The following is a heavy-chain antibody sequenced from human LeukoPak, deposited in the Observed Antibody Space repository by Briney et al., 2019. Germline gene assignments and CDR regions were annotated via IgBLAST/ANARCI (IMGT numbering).Heavy chain of an antibody. D-gene: IGHD6-19*01. CDR3: ARDSSGWNGRDY. J-gene: IGHJ4*02. CDR2: INPNSGGT. Sequence: ATVKVSCKASGYTFTSYDINWVRQATGQGLEWMGWINPNSGGTNYAQKFQGRVTMTRDTSISTAYMELSRLRSDDTAVYYCARDSSGWNGRDYWGQGTLVTVSS. V-gene: IGHV1-2*02. CDR1: GYTFTSYD.